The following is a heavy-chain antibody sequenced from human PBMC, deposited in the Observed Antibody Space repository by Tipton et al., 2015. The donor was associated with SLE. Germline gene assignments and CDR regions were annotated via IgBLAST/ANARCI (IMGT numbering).Heavy chain of an antibody. J-gene: IGHJ4*02. D-gene: IGHD6-6*01. CDR3: AREGRGSSGFHY. CDR1: GGSISSYY. CDR2: IYYSGST. Sequence: TLSLTCTVSGGSISSYYWSWIRQPPGKGLEWIGYIYYSGSTNYNPSLKSRVTISVDTSKNQFSLKLRSVTAADTAVYYCAREGRGSSGFHYWGQGTLVTVPS. V-gene: IGHV4-59*01.